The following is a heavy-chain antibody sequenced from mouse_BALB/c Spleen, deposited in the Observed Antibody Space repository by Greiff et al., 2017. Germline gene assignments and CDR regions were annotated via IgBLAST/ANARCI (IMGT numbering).Heavy chain of an antibody. CDR2: IRSKSNNYAT. Sequence: EVKLVESGGGLVQPKGSLKLSCAASGFTFNTYAMNWVRQAPGKGLEWVARIRSKSNNYATYYADSVKDRFTISRDDSQSMLYLQMNNLKTEDTAMYYCVRRGFAYWGQGTLVTVSA. CDR1: GFTFNTYA. V-gene: IGHV10-1*02. J-gene: IGHJ3*01. CDR3: VRRGFAY.